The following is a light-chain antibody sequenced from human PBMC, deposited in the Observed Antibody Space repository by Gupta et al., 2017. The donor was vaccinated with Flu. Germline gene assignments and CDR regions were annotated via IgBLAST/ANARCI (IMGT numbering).Light chain of an antibody. CDR3: QAGGAGGSV. V-gene: IGLV4-69*01. J-gene: IGLJ3*02. CDR1: SGHRTDP. Sequence: VKITSTLSSGHRTDPNEWHEPQPEKGPRSLMRLNSDGSHDKGAGTPDRFSGSSSGADRDLTIARGQAEDEDDYFCQAGGAGGSVFGGGTRLTVL. CDR2: LNSDGSH.